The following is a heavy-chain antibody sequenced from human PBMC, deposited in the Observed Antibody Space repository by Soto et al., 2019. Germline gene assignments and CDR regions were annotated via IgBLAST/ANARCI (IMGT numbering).Heavy chain of an antibody. D-gene: IGHD6-13*01. CDR3: TTDKGSAGRGQYHFDY. CDR1: GFTFKNAW. J-gene: IGHJ4*02. V-gene: IGHV3-15*04. CDR2: SVSKTDGGTT. Sequence: GGSLRLSCAASGFTFKNAWMSWVRQAPGQGLEWIGRSVSKTDGGTTDYAAPVKGRFTISRDDSKNTLYLQVDSLKSEDTAVYYCTTDKGSAGRGQYHFDYWGQGTLVTVSS.